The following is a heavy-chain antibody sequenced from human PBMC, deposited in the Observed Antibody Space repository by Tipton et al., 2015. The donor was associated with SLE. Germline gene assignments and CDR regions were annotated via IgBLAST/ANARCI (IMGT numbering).Heavy chain of an antibody. Sequence: GSLRLSCAASGFTFVQYWMHWVRQAPGKGLVWVSRIDSDGRGTIYADSVKGRFTISRDNAKNTVYLQMNSLRAEDMAVYYCARGGFSHGFDLWGQGTMVTVSS. CDR1: GFTFVQYW. V-gene: IGHV3-74*01. J-gene: IGHJ3*01. CDR2: IDSDGRGT. CDR3: ARGGFSHGFDL. D-gene: IGHD3-3*01.